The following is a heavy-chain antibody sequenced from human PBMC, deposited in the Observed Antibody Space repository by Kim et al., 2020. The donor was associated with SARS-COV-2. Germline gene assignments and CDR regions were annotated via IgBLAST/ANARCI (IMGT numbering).Heavy chain of an antibody. V-gene: IGHV3-21*01. CDR1: GFTFSSYS. D-gene: IGHD4-17*01. CDR3: ARDRYDGDELGDY. CDR2: ISSSSSYI. J-gene: IGHJ4*02. Sequence: GGSLRLSCAASGFTFSSYSMNWVRQAPGKGLEWVSSISSSSSYIYYADSVKGRFTISRDNAKNSLYLQMNSLRAEDTAVYYCARDRYDGDELGDYWGQGTLVTVSS.